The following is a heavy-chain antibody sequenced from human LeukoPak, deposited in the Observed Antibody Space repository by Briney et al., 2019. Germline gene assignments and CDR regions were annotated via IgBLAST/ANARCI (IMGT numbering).Heavy chain of an antibody. D-gene: IGHD2-8*01. CDR3: VIEVWSVIPAYTQMVYATDY. Sequence: RGSLRLSCAASGFTFSSYSMNWVRQAPGKGLEWVSSISISSDYMYYADAVKGRFTIYRDNAKNSLYLQMNSLTAEDTAVYYCVIEVWSVIPAYTQMVYATDYWGQGTLVTVSS. CDR2: ISISSDYM. J-gene: IGHJ4*02. V-gene: IGHV3-21*01. CDR1: GFTFSSYS.